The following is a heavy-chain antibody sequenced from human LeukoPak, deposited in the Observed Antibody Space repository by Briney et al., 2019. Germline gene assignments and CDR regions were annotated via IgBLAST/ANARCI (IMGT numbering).Heavy chain of an antibody. Sequence: PAASVKVSCKASGGTFSSYTITWVRQAPGQGLEWMGGIIPIFGSANYAQKFQGRVTITADESTSTAYMELSSLRSEDTAVYYCATATMVRDVHFDYWGQGTLVTVSS. CDR3: ATATMVRDVHFDY. CDR2: IIPIFGSA. J-gene: IGHJ4*02. D-gene: IGHD3-10*01. CDR1: GGTFSSYT. V-gene: IGHV1-69*13.